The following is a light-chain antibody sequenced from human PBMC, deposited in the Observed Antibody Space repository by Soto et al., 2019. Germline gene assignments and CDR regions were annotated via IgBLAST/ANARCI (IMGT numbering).Light chain of an antibody. J-gene: IGKJ1*01. CDR3: QQCGSLPGT. V-gene: IGKV3-20*01. CDR2: DPS. Sequence: ETVLTQSPGTLSLSPAERATLSCRASQTVNGNSLGWYQQKPGQAPRLLIYDPSSRATGIPDRFSGSGSGTDFTLTISRLEPEDFAVYYCQQCGSLPGTFGQGTKV. CDR1: QTVNGNS.